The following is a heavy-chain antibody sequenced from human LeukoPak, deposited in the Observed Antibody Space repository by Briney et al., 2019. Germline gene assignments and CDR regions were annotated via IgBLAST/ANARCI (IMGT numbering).Heavy chain of an antibody. J-gene: IGHJ6*02. CDR1: GYTSTSYY. D-gene: IGHD2-2*01. CDR2: INPSGDST. Sequence: ASVKVSCKTSGYTSTSYYMHWVRQAPGQGLEWMGIINPSGDSTTYPQKFQGRVTMTRDTSTSTVYMELSSLRSEDTAVYYCARDSVSPFCSSTSCYGGYYYYYGMDVWGQGTTVTVSS. CDR3: ARDSVSPFCSSTSCYGGYYYYYGMDV. V-gene: IGHV1-46*01.